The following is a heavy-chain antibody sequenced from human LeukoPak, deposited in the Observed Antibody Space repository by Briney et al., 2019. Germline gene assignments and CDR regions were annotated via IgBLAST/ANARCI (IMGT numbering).Heavy chain of an antibody. CDR1: GITLSNYG. J-gene: IGHJ4*02. Sequence: GGSLRLSCAVSGITLSNYGMSWVRQAPGKGLEWVAGISDSGGSTNYADSVKGRFTISRDNPKNTLYLQMNSPRAEDTAVYFCAKRGVVIRVILVGFHKEAYYFDSWGQGALVTVSS. V-gene: IGHV3-23*01. CDR2: ISDSGGST. CDR3: AKRGVVIRVILVGFHKEAYYFDS. D-gene: IGHD3-22*01.